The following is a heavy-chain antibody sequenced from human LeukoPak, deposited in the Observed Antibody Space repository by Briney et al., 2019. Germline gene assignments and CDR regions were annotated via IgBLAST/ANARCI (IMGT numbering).Heavy chain of an antibody. CDR1: GGTFSSYA. D-gene: IGHD5-18*01. CDR2: TIPIFGTA. Sequence: SVKVSCKASGGTFSSYAISWVRQAPGQGLEWMGGTIPIFGTANYAQKFQGRVTITADESTSTAYMELSSLRSEDTAVYYCARAPFRGYSYVGHFDYWGQGTLVTVSS. CDR3: ARAPFRGYSYVGHFDY. V-gene: IGHV1-69*13. J-gene: IGHJ4*02.